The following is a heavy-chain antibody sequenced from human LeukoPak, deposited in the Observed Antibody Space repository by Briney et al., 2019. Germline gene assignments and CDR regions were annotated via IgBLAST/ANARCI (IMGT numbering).Heavy chain of an antibody. J-gene: IGHJ4*02. V-gene: IGHV1-69*04. D-gene: IGHD3-10*01. CDR1: GGTFSSYA. Sequence: SVKVSCKASGGTFSSYAISWVREAPGQGLEWMGRIIPILGIANYAQKFQGRVTTTADKSTSTAYMELSSLRSEDTAVYYCARTTMVRGVIQLDYWRQGTLVSVSS. CDR2: IIPILGIA. CDR3: ARTTMVRGVIQLDY.